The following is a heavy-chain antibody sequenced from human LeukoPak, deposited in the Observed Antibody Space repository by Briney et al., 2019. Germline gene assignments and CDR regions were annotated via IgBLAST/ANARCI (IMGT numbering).Heavy chain of an antibody. CDR2: ISGSGGST. V-gene: IGHV3-23*01. CDR1: GFTFSSYA. CDR3: AKAPQRITGTTFDY. J-gene: IGHJ4*02. D-gene: IGHD1-7*01. Sequence: GGSLRLSCAASGFTFSSYAMSWVRQAPGKGLEWVSAISGSGGSTYCADSVKGRFTISRDNSRNTLYLQMNSLRAEDTAVYYWAKAPQRITGTTFDYWGQGTLVTVSS.